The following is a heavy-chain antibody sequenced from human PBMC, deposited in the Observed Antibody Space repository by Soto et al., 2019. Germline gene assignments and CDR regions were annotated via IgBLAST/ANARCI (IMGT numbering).Heavy chain of an antibody. J-gene: IGHJ6*02. Sequence: SDTLSLTCXVSGGSISSSSSYWGWIRQPPGKGLEWVGSIYYLGNTNYNPSLEGRVTISVDTSKNQFSLKLSSVTAADTAVYYCARETTVTTSYYYYGMDVWGQGTTVTVSS. CDR3: ARETTVTTSYYYYGMDV. CDR2: IYYLGNT. D-gene: IGHD4-4*01. CDR1: GGSISSSSSY. V-gene: IGHV4-39*02.